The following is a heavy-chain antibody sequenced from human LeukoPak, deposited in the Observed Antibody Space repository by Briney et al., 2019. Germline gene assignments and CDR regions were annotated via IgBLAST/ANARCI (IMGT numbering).Heavy chain of an antibody. CDR1: GFTFSTYA. CDR2: VNGNGGST. CDR3: AKSLYGGCDY. V-gene: IGHV3-23*01. D-gene: IGHD3-16*02. Sequence: GGSLRLSCAASGFTFSTYAMSWVRQAPGKGLEWVSGVNGNGGSTSYADSVKGQFTIFRDNSKNTVYLQMNSLRVEDTAVYYCAKSLYGGCDYWGQGTVVTVSS. J-gene: IGHJ4*02.